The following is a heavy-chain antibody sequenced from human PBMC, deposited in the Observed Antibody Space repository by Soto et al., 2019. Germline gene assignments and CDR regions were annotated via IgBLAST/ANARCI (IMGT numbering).Heavy chain of an antibody. CDR3: ARRQAVGDDSFDI. V-gene: IGHV5-51*01. CDR2: IYPGDSDN. J-gene: IGHJ3*02. CDR1: GCRLPRYW. D-gene: IGHD3-3*01. Sequence: GESPKTPFNCPGCRLPRYWFALVRQMPGKGLEWMGIIYPGDSDNRYSPSFQGQVTISDNKSNSTAYLLRTGLEAAETAMYYCARRQAVGDDSFDIWGQGTMVTVSS.